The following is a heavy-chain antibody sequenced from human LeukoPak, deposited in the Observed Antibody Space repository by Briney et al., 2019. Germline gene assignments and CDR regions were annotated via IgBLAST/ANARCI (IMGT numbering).Heavy chain of an antibody. CDR1: GFTFSDYY. V-gene: IGHV3-11*05. Sequence: GGSLRLSCAASGFTFSDYYMSWIRQAPGEGLEWVSYISSSSSYTNYADSVKGRFTISRDNAENSLYLQMNSLRAEDTAVYYCARDPTKYSSGWSPVFDYWGQGTLVTVSS. J-gene: IGHJ4*02. D-gene: IGHD6-19*01. CDR2: ISSSSSYT. CDR3: ARDPTKYSSGWSPVFDY.